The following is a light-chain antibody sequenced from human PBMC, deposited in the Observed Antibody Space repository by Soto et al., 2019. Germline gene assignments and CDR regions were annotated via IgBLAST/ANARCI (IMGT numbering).Light chain of an antibody. V-gene: IGLV3-1*01. CDR2: QDS. J-gene: IGLJ1*01. Sequence: YELTQPPSVSVSPGQTASITCSGDKLGDKYACWYQQKPGQSPVLVIYQDSKRPSGIPERFSGSNSGNTATLTISGTQAMDEADYYCQAWDSSTHYVFGTGTKVTVL. CDR3: QAWDSSTHYV. CDR1: KLGDKY.